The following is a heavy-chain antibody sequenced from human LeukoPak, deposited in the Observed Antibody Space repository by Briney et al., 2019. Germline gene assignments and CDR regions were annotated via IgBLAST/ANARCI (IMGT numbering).Heavy chain of an antibody. Sequence: ASVTVSCKASVGTFSSYAISWVRQAPGQGLEWMGLINPSGGSTNYAQKFQGRVTMTRDTSTSTVYMELSSLRSDDTAVYYCARGPRITLVRGGQWYYYMDVWGKGTTVTISS. D-gene: IGHD3-10*01. CDR2: INPSGGST. V-gene: IGHV1-46*01. CDR3: ARGPRITLVRGGQWYYYMDV. J-gene: IGHJ6*03. CDR1: VGTFSSYA.